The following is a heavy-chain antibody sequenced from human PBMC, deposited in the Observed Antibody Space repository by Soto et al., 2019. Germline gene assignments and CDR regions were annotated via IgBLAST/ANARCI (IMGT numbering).Heavy chain of an antibody. CDR2: IYYSGST. CDR3: ARGVAPRPSPFAS. Sequence: PWETLSPTCTVSGASISSYYWTWIRQPPGKGLEWIGYIYYSGSTNYNPSLQSRVSMSADTSRNRFSLRLSSVTAADTALYYCARGVAPRPSPFASWGRGPLVT. V-gene: IGHV4-59*01. D-gene: IGHD5-12*01. J-gene: IGHJ4*02. CDR1: GASISSYY.